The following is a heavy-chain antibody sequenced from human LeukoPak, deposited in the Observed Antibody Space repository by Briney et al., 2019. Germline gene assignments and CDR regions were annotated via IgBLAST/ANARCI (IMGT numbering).Heavy chain of an antibody. V-gene: IGHV3-30*18. Sequence: AGGSLRLSCAASGFTFRSYGMHWVRKAPGKGLKWVAVISYDGSNIYYADSVRGRFTISRDNSKNTLYLQMNSLRAEDTAVYYCAKDRSSSWSFDYWGQGTLVTVSS. J-gene: IGHJ4*02. CDR2: ISYDGSNI. D-gene: IGHD6-13*01. CDR1: GFTFRSYG. CDR3: AKDRSSSWSFDY.